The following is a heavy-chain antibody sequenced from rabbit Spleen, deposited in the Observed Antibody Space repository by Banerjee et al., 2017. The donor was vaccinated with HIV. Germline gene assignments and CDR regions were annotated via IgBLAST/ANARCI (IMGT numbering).Heavy chain of an antibody. CDR2: IAIGSVRT. J-gene: IGHJ4*01. V-gene: IGHV1S45*01. CDR3: ARDRDGDTPYNSYYFDL. CDR1: GFSFSSGYY. D-gene: IGHD2-1*01. Sequence: QEQLVESGGGLVKPEGSLTLTCTASGFSFSSGYYMCWVRQAPGKGLEWIGCIAIGSVRTYYASWAKGRFTISKTSSTTVTLQMTSLTAADTATYFCARDRDGDTPYNSYYFDLWGQGTLVTVS.